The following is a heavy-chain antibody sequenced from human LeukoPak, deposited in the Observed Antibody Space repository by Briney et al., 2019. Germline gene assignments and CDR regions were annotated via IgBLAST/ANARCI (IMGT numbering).Heavy chain of an antibody. CDR1: GFTFSSYS. CDR3: AKALYGSGSYPFDY. J-gene: IGHJ4*02. Sequence: GGSLRLSCAASGFTFSSYSMNWVRQASGKGLEWVGHIRGKTNSYATAYAASVRGRFTISRDDSKNTAYLQMNSLRAEDTAVYYCAKALYGSGSYPFDYWGQGTLVTVSS. D-gene: IGHD3-10*01. V-gene: IGHV3-73*01. CDR2: IRGKTNSYAT.